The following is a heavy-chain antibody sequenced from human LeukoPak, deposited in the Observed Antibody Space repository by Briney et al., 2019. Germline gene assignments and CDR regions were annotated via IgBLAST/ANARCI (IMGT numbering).Heavy chain of an antibody. CDR2: ISYDGSNK. V-gene: IGHV3-30*03. CDR1: GFTFSSYG. CDR3: ARDPRSRSPDDYYFDY. D-gene: IGHD3-3*01. J-gene: IGHJ4*02. Sequence: PGRSLRLSCAASGFTFSSYGMHWVRQAPGKGLEWVAVISYDGSNKYYADSVKGRFTISRGNSKNTLYLQMNSLRAEDTAVYYCARDPRSRSPDDYYFDYWGQGTLVTVSS.